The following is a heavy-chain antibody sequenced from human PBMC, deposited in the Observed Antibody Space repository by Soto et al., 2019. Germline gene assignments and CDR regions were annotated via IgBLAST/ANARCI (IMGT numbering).Heavy chain of an antibody. V-gene: IGHV1-8*01. D-gene: IGHD5-12*01. CDR3: AREVSGYETDAFDI. CDR2: MNPNSGNT. CDR1: GYTFTSYD. Sequence: ASVKGSCKASGYTFTSYDSNWVRQATGQGLEWMGWMNPNSGNTGYAQKFQGRVTMTRNTSISTAYMELSSLRSEDTAVYYCAREVSGYETDAFDIWGQGTMVTVSS. J-gene: IGHJ3*02.